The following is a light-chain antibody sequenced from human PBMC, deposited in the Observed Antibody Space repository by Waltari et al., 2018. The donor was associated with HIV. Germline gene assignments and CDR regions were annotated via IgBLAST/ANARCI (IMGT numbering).Light chain of an antibody. J-gene: IGLJ3*02. Sequence: QSVLTQPPSVSGAPGQRVTISCTGSSSNIGAGYDVHWYQQLPGTAPKLLIYGNSKRPSGGPDRFSGSKSGTSASLAITGLQAEDEADYYCQSYDSSLSAWVFGGGTKLTVL. V-gene: IGLV1-40*01. CDR2: GNS. CDR3: QSYDSSLSAWV. CDR1: SSNIGAGYD.